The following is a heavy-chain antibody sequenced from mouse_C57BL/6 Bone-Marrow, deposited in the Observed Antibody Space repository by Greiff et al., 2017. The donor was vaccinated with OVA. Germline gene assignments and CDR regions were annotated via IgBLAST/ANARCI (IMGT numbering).Heavy chain of an antibody. V-gene: IGHV1-82*01. J-gene: IGHJ3*01. CDR2: IYPGDGDT. CDR3: ASSSCAY. D-gene: IGHD1-1*01. Sequence: VQLQQSGPELVKPGASVKISCKASGYAFSSSWMNWVKQRPGKGLEWIGRIYPGDGDTNYNGKFKGKATLTADKSSSTAYMQLSSLTSEDSAVYFCASSSCAYWGQGTLVTVSA. CDR1: GYAFSSSW.